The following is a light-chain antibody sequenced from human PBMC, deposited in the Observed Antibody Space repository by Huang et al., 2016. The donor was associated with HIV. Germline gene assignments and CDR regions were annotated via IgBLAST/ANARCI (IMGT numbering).Light chain of an antibody. CDR1: QSVGSNF. CDR2: DAS. Sequence: DIVLTQSPGTLSLSPGERATLSCRASQSVGSNFLGWYQQKPGQAPRLLIYDASYRASGIPARFSGSGSGTDFTLTISRLDPEDVAVYYCQQYTKSPPTFGQGTKVEI. V-gene: IGKV3-20*01. J-gene: IGKJ1*01. CDR3: QQYTKSPPT.